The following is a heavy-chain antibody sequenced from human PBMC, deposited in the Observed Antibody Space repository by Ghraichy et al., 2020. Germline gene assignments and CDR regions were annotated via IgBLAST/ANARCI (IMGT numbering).Heavy chain of an antibody. CDR1: GFTFSNYA. CDR2: LSYDGGSK. D-gene: IGHD5-18*01. CDR3: ARAVWDTYLATAHLDY. Sequence: GGSLRLSCAASGFTFSNYAMHWVRQAPGKGLEWVAVLSYDGGSKKYADSVKGQFTISRDNSKNTLYLQMNNLGGEDTAVYYCARAVWDTYLATAHLDYWGQGILVTVSS. J-gene: IGHJ4*02. V-gene: IGHV3-30-3*01.